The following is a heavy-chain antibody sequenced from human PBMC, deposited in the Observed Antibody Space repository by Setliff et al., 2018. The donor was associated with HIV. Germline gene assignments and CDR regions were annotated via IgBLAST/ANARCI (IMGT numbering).Heavy chain of an antibody. CDR2: ISSSGTTI. D-gene: IGHD3-3*01. CDR1: GFTFSDYY. V-gene: IGHV3-11*04. CDR3: ARDAPHYNFWSGYFDY. Sequence: GGSLRLSCVASGFTFSDYYMSWIRQAPGKGLEWVSYISSSGTTIYYADSVKGRFSISRDNAKNPLYLQMNSLRAEDTAVYYCARDAPHYNFWSGYFDYWGQGTLVTVSS. J-gene: IGHJ4*02.